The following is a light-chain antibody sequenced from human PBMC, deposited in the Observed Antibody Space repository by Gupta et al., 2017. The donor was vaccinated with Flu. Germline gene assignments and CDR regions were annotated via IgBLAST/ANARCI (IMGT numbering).Light chain of an antibody. V-gene: IGKV4-1*01. CDR2: WAS. CDR1: QSVLHSSNNKNY. J-gene: IGKJ3*01. CDR3: QQYDNTPLT. Sequence: SLGERATINCKSSQSVLHSSNNKNYLAWYQQKPGQPPKLLIYWASTRESGVPDRFSGSGSGTDFTLTISSLQAEDVAVYYCQQYDNTPLTFGHGTKVDIK.